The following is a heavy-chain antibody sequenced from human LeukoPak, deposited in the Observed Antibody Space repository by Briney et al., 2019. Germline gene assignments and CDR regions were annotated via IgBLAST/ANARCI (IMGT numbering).Heavy chain of an antibody. CDR3: ARDPHYDILTGYYLGGYFDY. J-gene: IGHJ4*02. D-gene: IGHD3-9*01. Sequence: GGSLRLSCAASGFTFSSYAMHWVRQAPGKGLEWVAVISYDGSNKYYVDSVKGRFTISRDNSKNTLYLQMNSLRAEDTAVYYCARDPHYDILTGYYLGGYFDYWGQGTLVTVSS. CDR2: ISYDGSNK. CDR1: GFTFSSYA. V-gene: IGHV3-30-3*01.